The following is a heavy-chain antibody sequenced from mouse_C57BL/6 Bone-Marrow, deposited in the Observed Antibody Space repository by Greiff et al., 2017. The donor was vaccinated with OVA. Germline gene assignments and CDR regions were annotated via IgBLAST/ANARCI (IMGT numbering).Heavy chain of an antibody. CDR1: GYTFTSYW. D-gene: IGHD1-1*01. Sequence: VQLQQPGAELVKPGASVKLSCKASGYTFTSYWMHWVKQRPGQGLEWIGMIHPNSGSTNYNEKFKSKATLTVDKSSSTAYMQLSSLTSEDSAVYYGAAYYYGSSYFDYWGQGTTLTVSS. CDR3: AAYYYGSSYFDY. CDR2: IHPNSGST. J-gene: IGHJ2*01. V-gene: IGHV1-64*01.